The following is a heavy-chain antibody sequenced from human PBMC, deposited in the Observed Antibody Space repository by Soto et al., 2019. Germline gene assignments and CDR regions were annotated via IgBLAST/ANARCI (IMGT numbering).Heavy chain of an antibody. Sequence: GGSLRLSCAASGFTFSSYAMSWVRQAPWKGLEWVSAISGSGGSTYYADSVKGRFTISRDNSKNTLYLQMNSLRAEDTAVYYCAKVVLGYCSGGSCYPAFDIWGQGTMVTVSS. CDR1: GFTFSSYA. CDR2: ISGSGGST. V-gene: IGHV3-23*01. D-gene: IGHD2-15*01. J-gene: IGHJ3*02. CDR3: AKVVLGYCSGGSCYPAFDI.